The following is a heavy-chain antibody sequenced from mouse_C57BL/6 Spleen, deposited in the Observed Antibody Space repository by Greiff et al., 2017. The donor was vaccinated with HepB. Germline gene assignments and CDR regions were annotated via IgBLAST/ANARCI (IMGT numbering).Heavy chain of an antibody. CDR3: ARPHYYGSSYWYFDV. J-gene: IGHJ1*03. CDR2: INYDGSST. V-gene: IGHV5-16*01. D-gene: IGHD1-1*01. CDR1: GFTFSDYY. Sequence: EVKLVESEGGLVQPGSSMKLSCTASGFTFSDYYMAWVRQVPEKGLEWVANINYDGSSTYYLDSLKSRFIISRDNAKNILYLQMSSLKSEDTATYYCARPHYYGSSYWYFDVWGTGTTVTVSS.